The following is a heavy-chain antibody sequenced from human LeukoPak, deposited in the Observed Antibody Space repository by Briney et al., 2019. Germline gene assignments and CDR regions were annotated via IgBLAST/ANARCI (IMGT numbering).Heavy chain of an antibody. CDR2: ISSSGSTI. D-gene: IGHD1-26*01. J-gene: IGHJ4*02. CDR1: GFILRTYA. Sequence: KPGGSLRLSCAASGFILRTYAMSWIRQAPGKGLEWVSYISSSGSTIYYADSVKGRFTISRDNAKNSLYLQMNSLRAEDTAVYCCAREDGIVGAMPDYWGQGTLVTVSS. V-gene: IGHV3-11*01. CDR3: AREDGIVGAMPDY.